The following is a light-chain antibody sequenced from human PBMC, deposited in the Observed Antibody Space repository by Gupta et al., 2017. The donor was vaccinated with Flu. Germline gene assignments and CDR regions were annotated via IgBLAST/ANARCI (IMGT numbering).Light chain of an antibody. CDR2: GAS. V-gene: IGKV3-20*01. J-gene: IGKJ2*01. Sequence: VRRCVLRNYLACYQQRVGQAPRPIHYGASTRATDIPDRFSGSGSGTDFTLSISRLEPEDFAVDHCQQYGSSPYPFGQGAKL. CDR3: QQYGSSPYP. CDR1: RCVLRNY.